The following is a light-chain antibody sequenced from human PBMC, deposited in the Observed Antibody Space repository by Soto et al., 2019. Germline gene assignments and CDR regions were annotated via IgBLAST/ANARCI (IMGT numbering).Light chain of an antibody. CDR2: KAS. Sequence: DIQMTQSPSTLSASVGDRVTITCRASQSISSWLAWYQQKPGKAPKLLIYKASSLESGVPQRFSGSGSGTEVTLTISSLQPDDFATYYCQQYNSLWTFGQGTKVEIK. CDR1: QSISSW. J-gene: IGKJ1*01. CDR3: QQYNSLWT. V-gene: IGKV1-5*03.